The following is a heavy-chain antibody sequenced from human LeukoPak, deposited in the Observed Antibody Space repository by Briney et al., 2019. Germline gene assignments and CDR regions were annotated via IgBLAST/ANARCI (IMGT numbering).Heavy chain of an antibody. D-gene: IGHD4-17*01. CDR3: ARNPSYGDPRSAFDI. J-gene: IGHJ3*02. CDR2: IFYSGST. V-gene: IGHV4-39*01. Sequence: KPSETLSLTCSVSGGSISSSTYYWGWIRQPPGKGLEWIGSIFYSGSTYYNPSLKSRVTISVDTSENQFSLKLSSVTAADTAVYYCARNPSYGDPRSAFDIWGQGTMVTVSS. CDR1: GGSISSSTYY.